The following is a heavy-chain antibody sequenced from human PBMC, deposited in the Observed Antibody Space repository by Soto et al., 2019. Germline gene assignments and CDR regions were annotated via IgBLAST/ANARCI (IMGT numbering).Heavy chain of an antibody. D-gene: IGHD3-3*01. CDR1: GGTISSYT. CDR3: ARDLYSYGFWSASRPGDY. J-gene: IGHJ4*02. Sequence: SVQVSFVASGGTISSYTISWVRQAPGQGLEWMGGLIPIFGTANYAQKFQGRVTITADESTSTAYMELSSLRSEDTAVYYCARDLYSYGFWSASRPGDYWGQGTLVTVSS. CDR2: LIPIFGTA. V-gene: IGHV1-69*13.